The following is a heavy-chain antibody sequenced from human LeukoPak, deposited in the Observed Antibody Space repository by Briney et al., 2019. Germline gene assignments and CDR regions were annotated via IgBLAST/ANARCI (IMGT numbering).Heavy chain of an antibody. Sequence: GRSLRLSCAASGFTFSTYNMYWVRQAPGKGLEWVAVISFDGNNKYYADSVKGRFTISRDNFKDTLYLQMNSLRPEDTAVYYSARANGAYSDGAWAFDIWGQGTMVTVSS. V-gene: IGHV3-30-3*01. CDR3: ARANGAYSDGAWAFDI. J-gene: IGHJ3*02. CDR1: GFTFSTYN. CDR2: ISFDGNNK. D-gene: IGHD2-21*01.